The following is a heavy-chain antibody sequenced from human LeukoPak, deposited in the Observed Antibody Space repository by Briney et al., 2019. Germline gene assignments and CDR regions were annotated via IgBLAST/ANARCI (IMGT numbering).Heavy chain of an antibody. J-gene: IGHJ4*02. V-gene: IGHV3-30*03. CDR3: ARGGFVFDY. D-gene: IGHD3-16*01. CDR1: GFTFSSYW. Sequence: PGGSLRLSCAASGFTFSSYWMHWVRQAPGKGLEWVAVISYDGSNKYYADSVKGRFTISRDNSKNTLYLQMNSLRAEDTAVYYCARGGFVFDYWGQGTLVTVSS. CDR2: ISYDGSNK.